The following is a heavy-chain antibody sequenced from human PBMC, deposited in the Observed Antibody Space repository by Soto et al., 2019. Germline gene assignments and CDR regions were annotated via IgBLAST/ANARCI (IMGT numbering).Heavy chain of an antibody. D-gene: IGHD3-16*01. CDR3: ARAPRTYDFPYYFDY. CDR1: GFTFSTYA. CDR2: FSATGFST. J-gene: IGHJ4*02. Sequence: EVHLLASGGGLVEPGGSLRLTCAASGFTFSTYAMGWVRQAPGKGLEWVSVFSATGFSTYNADSVKGRFTISRDNSKDTLYLEMSTLRAEDTAVYYCARAPRTYDFPYYFDYWGQGTLVTVSS. V-gene: IGHV3-23*01.